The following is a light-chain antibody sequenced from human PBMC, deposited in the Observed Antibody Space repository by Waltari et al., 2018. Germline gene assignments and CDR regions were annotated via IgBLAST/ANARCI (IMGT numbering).Light chain of an antibody. V-gene: IGKV3-11*01. CDR1: QIVSSF. Sequence: EIVLTQSPVPLSLSPGESATLSCTARQIVSSFLAWYQQKPGQAPRLLIQDSSNRASGIPARFSGSGSGTDFTLTISSLEPEDFAFYYCQQRDNWPPVGTFGPGTKVEIK. CDR2: DSS. CDR3: QQRDNWPPVGT. J-gene: IGKJ3*01.